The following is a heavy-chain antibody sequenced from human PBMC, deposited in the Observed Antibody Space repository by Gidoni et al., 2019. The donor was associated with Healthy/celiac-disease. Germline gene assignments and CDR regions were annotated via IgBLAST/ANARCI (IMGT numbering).Heavy chain of an antibody. D-gene: IGHD3-22*01. V-gene: IGHV4-59*01. J-gene: IGHJ5*02. Sequence: QVQLQESGPGLGKPSETLSLTCTVSGGSISSYYWSWIRQPPGKGLEWIGYIYYSRSTNYNPTRKSRINISVDTSKNQFPLKLSAGTAADTAVDYCARTNRPGGPYYYESRNWFDPWGQGTLVTVSS. CDR3: ARTNRPGGPYYYESRNWFDP. CDR2: IYYSRST. CDR1: GGSISSYY.